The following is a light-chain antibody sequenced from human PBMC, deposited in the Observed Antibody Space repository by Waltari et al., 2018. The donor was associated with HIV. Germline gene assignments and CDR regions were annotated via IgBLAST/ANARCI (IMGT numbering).Light chain of an antibody. CDR3: HVWDSRSVT. CDR1: NIGSQS. J-gene: IGLJ2*01. Sequence: SYVLTQPPSVSVAPGQTASITCGGNNIGSQSVHWYQQRPGQAPVLVIYDDGDRPSGIPERFSGSNSGNTATLTISRVEAGDEADYYCHVWDSRSVTFGGGTKLTVV. V-gene: IGLV3-21*02. CDR2: DDG.